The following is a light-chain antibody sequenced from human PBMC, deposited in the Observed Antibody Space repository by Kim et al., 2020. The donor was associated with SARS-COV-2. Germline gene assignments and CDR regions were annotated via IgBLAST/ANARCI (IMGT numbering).Light chain of an antibody. Sequence: GKTVTISCPRSSGRIASNYVQWYQQRPGSSPIIVIYEDNQRPSGVPDRFSGSIDSSSNSASLTISGLKTEDEADYYCQSYDSSSVIFGGGTQLTVL. CDR2: EDN. CDR3: QSYDSSSVI. V-gene: IGLV6-57*01. CDR1: SGRIASNY. J-gene: IGLJ2*01.